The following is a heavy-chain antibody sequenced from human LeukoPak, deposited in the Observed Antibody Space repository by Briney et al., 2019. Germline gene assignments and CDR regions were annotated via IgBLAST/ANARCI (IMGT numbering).Heavy chain of an antibody. CDR2: IHPRSGET. V-gene: IGHV1-2*02. CDR3: ARDGEYGTGSYYMGCFDY. D-gene: IGHD3-10*01. J-gene: IGHJ4*02. CDR1: GYSFTAFY. Sequence: ASVKVSCKASGYSFTAFYIHWVRQAPGQGLEWMGWIHPRSGETNYAYKFRGRVTMTRDTSISTAYMDLGSLGSDDTAVYYCARDGEYGTGSYYMGCFDYWGQGILVTVSS.